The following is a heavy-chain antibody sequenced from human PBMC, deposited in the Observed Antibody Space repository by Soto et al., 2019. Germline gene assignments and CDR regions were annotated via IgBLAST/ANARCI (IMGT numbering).Heavy chain of an antibody. D-gene: IGHD3-3*02. CDR2: MFYGVST. CDR3: ARLPSRHLVDY. Sequence: QLQVQESGPGLVKPSETLSLTCTVSGSSINSSGYYWGWIRQPPGKVLEWIGSMFYGVSTYYNPSLKSRVTVSVDTSKNQFSLNLRSVTAADTAVYYCARLPSRHLVDYWGQGTLVTVSS. CDR1: GSSINSSGYY. J-gene: IGHJ4*02. V-gene: IGHV4-39*01.